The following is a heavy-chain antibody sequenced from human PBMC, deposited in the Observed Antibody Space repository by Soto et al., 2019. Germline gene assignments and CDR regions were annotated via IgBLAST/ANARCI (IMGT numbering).Heavy chain of an antibody. Sequence: GGSLRLSCAASGFSFGSYAMSWVGQAPGKGLEWVSLIDSSAGNTYYAASVKGRFTISRDNSRNTLYLQMTSLRAEDTALYYCAKDLGYDSNSFYSPFDYWGQGA. CDR1: GFSFGSYA. D-gene: IGHD3-22*01. J-gene: IGHJ4*02. V-gene: IGHV3-23*01. CDR3: AKDLGYDSNSFYSPFDY. CDR2: IDSSAGNT.